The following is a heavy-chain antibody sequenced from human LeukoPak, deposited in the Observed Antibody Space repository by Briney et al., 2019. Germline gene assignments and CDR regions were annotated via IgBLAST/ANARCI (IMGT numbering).Heavy chain of an antibody. J-gene: IGHJ6*02. CDR2: IYTSGST. CDR1: GGSLSSYY. V-gene: IGHV4-4*07. CDR3: AREEYSSGPFGMDV. Sequence: SETLSLTCTVSGGSLSSYYWSWIRQPAGKGLEWIGRIYTSGSTNYNPSLKSRVTMSVDTSKNQFSLKLSSVTAADTAVYYCAREEYSSGPFGMDVWGQGTTVTVSS. D-gene: IGHD6-19*01.